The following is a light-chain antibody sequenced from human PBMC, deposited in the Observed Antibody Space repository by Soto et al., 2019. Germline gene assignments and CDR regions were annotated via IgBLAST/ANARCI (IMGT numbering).Light chain of an antibody. V-gene: IGKV3-20*01. CDR2: GAS. J-gene: IGKJ4*01. Sequence: EIVLTQSPGTLSLSPGERATLSCRASQSVSSTYLVWYQQKPGQAPRLLIYGASSRATGIPDRFSGSGSGIDFTLTISRLEPEDFAVYYCQQYGSSPLTFGGGTKVEIK. CDR3: QQYGSSPLT. CDR1: QSVSSTY.